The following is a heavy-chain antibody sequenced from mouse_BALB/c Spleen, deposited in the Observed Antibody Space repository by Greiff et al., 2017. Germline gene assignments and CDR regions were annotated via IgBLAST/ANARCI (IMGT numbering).Heavy chain of an antibody. CDR3: TGAGTEAWFAY. CDR2: INPSNGGT. J-gene: IGHJ3*01. V-gene: IGHV1-53*01. Sequence: QVQLQQPGAELVKPGASVKLSCKASGYTFTGYYMYWVKQRPGQGLEWIGGINPSNGGTNFNEKLKSKATLTVDKSSSTAYMQLSSLTSEDSAVYYSTGAGTEAWFAYWGQGTLVTVSA. D-gene: IGHD4-1*01. CDR1: GYTFTGYY.